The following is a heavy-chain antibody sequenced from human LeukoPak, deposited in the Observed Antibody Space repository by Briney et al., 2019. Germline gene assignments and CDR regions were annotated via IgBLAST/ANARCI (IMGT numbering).Heavy chain of an antibody. V-gene: IGHV3-9*01. J-gene: IGHJ4*02. CDR3: ARVAEYYYDSSGYYSHFDY. D-gene: IGHD3-22*01. Sequence: GGSLRLSCAASGFTFDDYAMHWVRQAPGKGLEWVSGISWNSGSIGYADSVKGRFTISRDNAKNSLYLQMNSLRAEDTAVYYCARVAEYYYDSSGYYSHFDYWGQGTLVTVSS. CDR1: GFTFDDYA. CDR2: ISWNSGSI.